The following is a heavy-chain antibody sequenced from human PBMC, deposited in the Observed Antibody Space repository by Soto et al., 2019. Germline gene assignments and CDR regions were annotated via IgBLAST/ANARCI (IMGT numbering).Heavy chain of an antibody. CDR3: ALFSRSWYPNGLNFDC. J-gene: IGHJ4*02. V-gene: IGHV2-26*01. CDR1: GFSLSNARMG. CDR2: LLSNDEK. D-gene: IGHD6-13*01. Sequence: QVTLKESGPVLVNPTEPLTLTCTVSGFSLSNARMGVSWIRQPPGKALERLAQLLSNDEKSYRTSLKSRVPISKDTSKSQVALTMPNTHPLDTATYCCALFSRSWYPNGLNFDCWGQGTLVTVSS.